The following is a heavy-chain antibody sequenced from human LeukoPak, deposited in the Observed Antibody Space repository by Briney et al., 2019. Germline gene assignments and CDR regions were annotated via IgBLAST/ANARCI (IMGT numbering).Heavy chain of an antibody. CDR2: INYSGST. J-gene: IGHJ4*02. V-gene: IGHV4-59*01. D-gene: IGHD4-17*01. CDR3: AREGCQDYVYFDH. CDR1: GGSISSYY. Sequence: SETLSLTCTVSGGSISSYYWSWIRQPPGKGLEWIGYINYSGSTNYNPSLKSRVTMSVDTSKNQFSLKLSSVTAADTAMYYCAREGCQDYVYFDHWGQASLVTVSS.